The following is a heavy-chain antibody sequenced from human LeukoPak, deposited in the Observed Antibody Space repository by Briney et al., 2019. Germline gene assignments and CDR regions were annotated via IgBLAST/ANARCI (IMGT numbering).Heavy chain of an antibody. Sequence: SETLSLTCAVYGGSFSGYYWSWIRQPPGKGLEWIGEINHSGSTNYNPSLKSRVTISVDTSKNQFSLKLSSVTAADTAVYYCARVASMDGFDPWVRGTLVTVSS. CDR1: GGSFSGYY. CDR3: ARVASMDGFDP. J-gene: IGHJ5*02. CDR2: INHSGST. D-gene: IGHD2-2*01. V-gene: IGHV4-34*01.